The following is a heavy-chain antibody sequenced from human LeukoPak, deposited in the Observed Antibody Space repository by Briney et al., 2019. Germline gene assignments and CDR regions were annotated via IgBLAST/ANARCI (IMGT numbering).Heavy chain of an antibody. V-gene: IGHV4-59*12. D-gene: IGHD4-11*01. J-gene: IGHJ5*02. CDR3: ARGPVTVGFDP. CDR2: IYYSGST. Sequence: SETLSLTCTVSGGSISSYYWSWIRQPPGKGLEWIGYIYYSGSTNYNPSLKSRVTISVDTSKNQFSLTLSSVTAADTAVYYCARGPVTVGFDPWGQGTLVTVSS. CDR1: GGSISSYY.